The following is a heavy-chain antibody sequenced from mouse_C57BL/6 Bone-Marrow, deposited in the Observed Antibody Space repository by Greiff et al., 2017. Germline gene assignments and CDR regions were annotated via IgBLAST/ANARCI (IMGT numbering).Heavy chain of an antibody. V-gene: IGHV1-64*01. CDR2: IHPNSGST. J-gene: IGHJ1*03. CDR1: GYTFTSYW. Sequence: QVQLQQPGAELVKPGASVKLSCKASGYTFTSYWMHWVKQRPGQGLEWIGMIHPNSGSTNYNEKFKSKATLTVDKSSSTAYMQLSSLTSEDSAVYYCARSPGDYGPRPGYFDVWGTGTTVTVSS. CDR3: ARSPGDYGPRPGYFDV. D-gene: IGHD1-1*02.